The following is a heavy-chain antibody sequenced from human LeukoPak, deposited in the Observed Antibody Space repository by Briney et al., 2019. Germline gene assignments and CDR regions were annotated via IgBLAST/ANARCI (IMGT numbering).Heavy chain of an antibody. CDR2: ISSSSTV. J-gene: IGHJ3*02. CDR1: GFTFSSHD. V-gene: IGHV3-48*01. Sequence: GGSLRLSCAASGFTFSSHDMNWVRQAPGKGLEWVSYISSSSTVYYVDSVKGRFTISRDNAKNSLYLQMNSLRTEDTAVYYCARALDIWGQGTMVTVSS. CDR3: ARALDI.